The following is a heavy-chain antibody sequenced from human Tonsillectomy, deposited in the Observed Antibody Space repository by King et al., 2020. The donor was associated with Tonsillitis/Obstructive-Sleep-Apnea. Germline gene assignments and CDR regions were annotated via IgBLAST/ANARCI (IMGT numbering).Heavy chain of an antibody. J-gene: IGHJ3*02. CDR2: IYSGGST. D-gene: IGHD6-19*01. CDR1: GFTVSSNY. V-gene: IGHV3-53*01. Sequence: VQLVESGGGLIQPGGSLRLSCAASGFTVSSNYMSWVRQAPGKGLEWVSVIYSGGSTYYADSVKGRFTISRDNSKNTLYLQMNSLRAEGTAVYYCAREAAVAVGNAFDIWGQGTMVTVSS. CDR3: AREAAVAVGNAFDI.